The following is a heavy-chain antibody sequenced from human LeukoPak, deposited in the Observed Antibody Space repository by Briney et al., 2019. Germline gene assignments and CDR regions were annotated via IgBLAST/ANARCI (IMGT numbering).Heavy chain of an antibody. J-gene: IGHJ2*01. CDR1: GGSVSSGSYY. Sequence: SETLSLTCTVSGGSVSSGSYYWSWIRQPPGQGLEWIGYIYYSGSTNYNPSLKSRVTISVDTSKNQFSLKLSSVTAADTAVYYCARESGGNSVGWYFDLWGRGTLVTVSS. V-gene: IGHV4-61*01. CDR3: ARESGGNSVGWYFDL. CDR2: IYYSGST. D-gene: IGHD4-23*01.